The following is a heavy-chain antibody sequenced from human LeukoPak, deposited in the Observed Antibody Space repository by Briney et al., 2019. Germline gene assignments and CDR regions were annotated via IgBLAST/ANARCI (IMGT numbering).Heavy chain of an antibody. J-gene: IGHJ4*02. V-gene: IGHV3-49*04. D-gene: IGHD3-22*01. CDR2: IRSKAYGGTT. CDR1: GFTFGDYA. CDR3: TRAFITYYYDSSGYDFDY. Sequence: GGSLRPSCTASGFTFGDYAMSWVRQAPGKGLEWVGFIRSKAYGGTTEYAASVKGRFTISGDDSKSIAYLQMNSLKTEDTAVYYCTRAFITYYYDSSGYDFDYWGQGTMDTVSS.